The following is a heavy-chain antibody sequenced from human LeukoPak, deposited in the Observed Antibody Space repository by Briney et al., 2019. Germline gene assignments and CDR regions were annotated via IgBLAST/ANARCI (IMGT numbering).Heavy chain of an antibody. D-gene: IGHD5-24*01. V-gene: IGHV1-69*05. CDR3: AREALGGYNHFDY. CDR2: IIPIFGTA. CDR1: GGTFSSYA. Sequence: ASVKVSCKASGGTFSSYAISWVRQAPGQGLEWMGRIIPIFGTANYAQKFQGRVTITTDESTSTAYMELSSLRSEDTAVYYCAREALGGYNHFDYWGQGTLVTVSS. J-gene: IGHJ4*02.